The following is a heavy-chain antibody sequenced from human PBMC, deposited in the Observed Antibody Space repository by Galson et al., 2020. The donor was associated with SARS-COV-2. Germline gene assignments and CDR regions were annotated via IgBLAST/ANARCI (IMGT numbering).Heavy chain of an antibody. V-gene: IGHV3-23*01. CDR2: ISGSGGST. J-gene: IGHJ6*02. CDR1: GFTFSSYA. Sequence: GGSLRLSCAASGFTFSSYAMSWVRQAPGKGLEWVSAISGSGGSTYYADSVKGRFTISRDNSKNTLYLQMNSLRAEDTAVYYCAKDFYEPRDSGDYYYYGMDVWGQGTTVTVSS. CDR3: AKDFYEPRDSGDYYYYGMDV. D-gene: IGHD5-12*01.